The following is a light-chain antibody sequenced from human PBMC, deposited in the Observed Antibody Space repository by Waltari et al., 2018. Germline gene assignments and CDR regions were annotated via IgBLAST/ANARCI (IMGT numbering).Light chain of an antibody. CDR1: SSDVGGYNY. J-gene: IGLJ2*01. V-gene: IGLV2-23*02. Sequence: QSALTQPASVSGSPGQSITIPCTGTSSDVGGYNYVSWYQQHPGKAPKLMIYDVSKRPSGVSNRFSGSKSGNTASLTISGLQAEDEADYYCCSYVGSSTFVVFGGGTKLTVL. CDR3: CSYVGSSTFVV. CDR2: DVS.